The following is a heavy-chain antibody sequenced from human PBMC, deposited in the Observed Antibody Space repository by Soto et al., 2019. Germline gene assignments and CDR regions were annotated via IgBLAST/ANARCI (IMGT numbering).Heavy chain of an antibody. CDR3: ARGPGSSDWRFSYYYMDV. D-gene: IGHD6-19*01. Sequence: QVQLVQSGAEVKKPGASVKVSCTFTSYDINWVRQATGQGLEWMGWMNPNSGDTRYAQKFKGRDNMTRNTSNCTAYIELSSLRSEDTAVYYCARGPGSSDWRFSYYYMDVWGQGTTVTVSS. J-gene: IGHJ6*02. CDR2: MNPNSGDT. V-gene: IGHV1-8*01. CDR1: FTSYD.